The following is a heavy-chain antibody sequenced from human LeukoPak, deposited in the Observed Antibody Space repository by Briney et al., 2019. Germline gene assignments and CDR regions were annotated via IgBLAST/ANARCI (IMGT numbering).Heavy chain of an antibody. Sequence: VASVRVSCRTSGYSFSEYHIHWVPQAPGQGLECMGIINPSGGNTNYAQKSQGRLTMNGHMHASTDYMELSSLRSEDTAVYYCARDYYDSSGYYYARRWGGFDYWGQGTLVTVSS. CDR2: INPSGGNT. J-gene: IGHJ4*02. CDR3: ARDYYDSSGYYYARRWGGFDY. D-gene: IGHD3-22*01. CDR1: GYSFSEYH. V-gene: IGHV1-46*01.